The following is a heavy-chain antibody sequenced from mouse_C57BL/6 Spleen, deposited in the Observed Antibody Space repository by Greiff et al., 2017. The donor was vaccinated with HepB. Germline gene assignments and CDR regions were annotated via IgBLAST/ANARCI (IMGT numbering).Heavy chain of an antibody. V-gene: IGHV5-17*01. D-gene: IGHD1-1*01. CDR1: GFTFSDYG. CDR3: ARDTTVVEGTWCAY. CDR2: ISRGSSTI. J-gene: IGHJ3*01. Sequence: EVQLQQSGGGLVKPGGSLKLSCAASGFTFSDYGMHWVRQAPEKGLEWVAYISRGSSTIYYADTVKGRFTISRDNAKNTLFLQMTSLRSEDTAMYYCARDTTVVEGTWCAYWGQGTLVTVSA.